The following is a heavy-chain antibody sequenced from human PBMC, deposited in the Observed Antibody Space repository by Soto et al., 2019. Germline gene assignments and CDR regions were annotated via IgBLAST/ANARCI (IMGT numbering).Heavy chain of an antibody. Sequence: QVQLQQWGAGLLKPSETLSLTCAVYGGSFSGYYWSWIRQPPGKGLEWIGEINHSGSTNYNPSLTRRGTISVDTSKNQFSLKLSSVTAADTAVYYCASLYPPLRGSSWLDYWGQGTLVTVSS. CDR3: ASLYPPLRGSSWLDY. CDR2: INHSGST. D-gene: IGHD6-13*01. J-gene: IGHJ4*02. V-gene: IGHV4-34*01. CDR1: GGSFSGYY.